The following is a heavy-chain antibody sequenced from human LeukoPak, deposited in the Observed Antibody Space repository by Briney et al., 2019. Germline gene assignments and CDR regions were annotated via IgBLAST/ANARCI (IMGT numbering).Heavy chain of an antibody. CDR3: AKRMGPSIAAADLDY. V-gene: IGHV3-30*18. D-gene: IGHD6-13*01. Sequence: GGSLRLSCAASGFTFSTYSMHWVRQAPGKGLEWVAVISYDGSNKYYADSVKGRFTISRDNSKNTLYLQMNSLRAEDTAVYYCAKRMGPSIAAADLDYWGQGTLVTVSS. CDR2: ISYDGSNK. CDR1: GFTFSTYS. J-gene: IGHJ4*02.